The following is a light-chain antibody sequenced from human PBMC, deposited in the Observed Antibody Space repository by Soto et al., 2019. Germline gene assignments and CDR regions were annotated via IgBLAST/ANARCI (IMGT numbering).Light chain of an antibody. CDR1: QSVSSY. Sequence: EIVLTQSPATLSLSPVDIATLSCRASQSVSSYLAWYQQKPGQAPRLLIYDASNRATGIPARFSGSGSGTDFTLTISSLQSEDFGVYYCHQYNNWPPSTFGQGTRLEIK. CDR2: DAS. J-gene: IGKJ5*01. CDR3: HQYNNWPPST. V-gene: IGKV3-11*01.